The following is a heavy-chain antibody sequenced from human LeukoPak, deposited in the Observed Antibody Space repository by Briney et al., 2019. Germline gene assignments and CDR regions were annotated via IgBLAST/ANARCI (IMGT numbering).Heavy chain of an antibody. J-gene: IGHJ4*02. V-gene: IGHV6-1*01. CDR1: GDSGSTNFAA. CDR2: TFYRPRGIN. CDR3: ARESGDYVKFDY. Sequence: SQTLSLTCAISGDSGSTNFAAWNWLRQAPSRGLEWLGRTFYRPRGINEYAISVQSRITISPDTSKNQFSLQLNFVTHEDTAVYYCARESGDYVKFDYWGQGTLVTVSS. D-gene: IGHD3-16*01.